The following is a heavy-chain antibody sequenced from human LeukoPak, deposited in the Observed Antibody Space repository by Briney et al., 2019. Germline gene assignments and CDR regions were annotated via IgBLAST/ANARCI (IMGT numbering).Heavy chain of an antibody. Sequence: SETLSLTCIVSGGSVSSSNYYWGWIRQPPGKGLEWIGTMYYSGSTYYNPSLKSRVTLSVDTSKNQFSLKLSSVTAADTAVYYCARHVAYSGSLRSRIDAFDIWGQGTMVTVSS. CDR2: MYYSGST. V-gene: IGHV4-39*01. CDR1: GGSVSSSNYY. CDR3: ARHVAYSGSLRSRIDAFDI. D-gene: IGHD1-26*01. J-gene: IGHJ3*02.